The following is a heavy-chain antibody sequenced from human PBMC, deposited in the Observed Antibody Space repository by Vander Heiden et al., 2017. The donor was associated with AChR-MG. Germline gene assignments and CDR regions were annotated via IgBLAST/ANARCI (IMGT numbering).Heavy chain of an antibody. CDR3: AKDPREWSSGWYSWFDP. CDR1: GFTFDDYA. Sequence: EVQLVESGGGLVQPGRSRRLSCAASGFTFDDYAMHWVRQAPGKGLEWVSGISWNSGSIGYADSVKGRFTISRDNAKNSLYLQMNSLRAEDTALYYCAKDPREWSSGWYSWFDPWGQGTLVTVSS. D-gene: IGHD6-19*01. V-gene: IGHV3-9*01. J-gene: IGHJ5*02. CDR2: ISWNSGSI.